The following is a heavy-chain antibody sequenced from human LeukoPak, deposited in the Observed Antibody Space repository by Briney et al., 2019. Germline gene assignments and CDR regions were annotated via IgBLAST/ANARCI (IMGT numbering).Heavy chain of an antibody. CDR3: ARVRGGMIVVVFDY. CDR2: INPNSGGT. Sequence: GASVKVSCKASGYTFTGYYMHWVRQAPGQGLEWMGWINPNSGGTNYAQKFQGRVTMTRDTSISTAYMELSRLRSDDTAVYYCARVRGGMIVVVFDYWGQGTLVTVSS. V-gene: IGHV1-2*02. D-gene: IGHD3-22*01. CDR1: GYTFTGYY. J-gene: IGHJ4*02.